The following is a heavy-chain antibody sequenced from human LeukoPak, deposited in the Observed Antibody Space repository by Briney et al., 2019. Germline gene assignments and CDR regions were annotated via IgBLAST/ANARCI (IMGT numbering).Heavy chain of an antibody. CDR3: AKAPVTSCRGAFCYPFDY. CDR1: GFTFTTYG. Sequence: GGSLRLSCSASGFTFTTYGMNWVRQAPGKGLEWIAYLSSSGSAFSYADSVKGRFTISRDNAKNSLYLQMNSLRAEDAAVYYCAKAPVTSCRGAFCYPFDYWGQGTLVTVSS. CDR2: LSSSGSAF. D-gene: IGHD2-15*01. V-gene: IGHV3-48*04. J-gene: IGHJ4*02.